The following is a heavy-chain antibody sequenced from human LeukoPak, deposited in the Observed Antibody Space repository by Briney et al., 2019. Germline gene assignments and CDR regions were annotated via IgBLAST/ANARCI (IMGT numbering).Heavy chain of an antibody. J-gene: IGHJ3*02. Sequence: PEGSLRLSCAASGFTFSSYGMHWVRQAPGKGLEWVAVIWYDGSNKYYADSVKGRFTISRDNSKNTLYLQMNSLRAEDTAVYYCARDPYDSSGPDAFDIWGQGTMVTVSS. CDR3: ARDPYDSSGPDAFDI. D-gene: IGHD3-22*01. CDR2: IWYDGSNK. V-gene: IGHV3-33*08. CDR1: GFTFSSYG.